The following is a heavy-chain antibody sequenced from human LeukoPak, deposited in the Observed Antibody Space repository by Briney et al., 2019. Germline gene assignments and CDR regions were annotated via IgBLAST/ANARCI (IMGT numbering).Heavy chain of an antibody. CDR2: ISGSGSNT. Sequence: GGSLRLSCVASGFTSNIYAMIWVRQAPGKGLEWVSGISGSGSNTYNADYVKGRFTISRDNSKNTVYLQMNSLRAEDTAIYYCAKDPLDYWGQGTLVTVSS. J-gene: IGHJ4*02. CDR3: AKDPLDY. V-gene: IGHV3-23*01. CDR1: GFTSNIYA.